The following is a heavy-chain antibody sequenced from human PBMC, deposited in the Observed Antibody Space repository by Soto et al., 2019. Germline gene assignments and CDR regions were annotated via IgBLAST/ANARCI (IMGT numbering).Heavy chain of an antibody. J-gene: IGHJ4*02. Sequence: VESLKISCEGSGYTFTSYWIAWVRQMPGKGLEWMGIIFPGDSDTRYNPSFQGQVTISADKSIRTAYLQWSSLKASDTALYYCARRAYSTEDLDYWGQGTPVPVSS. CDR2: IFPGDSDT. CDR1: GYTFTSYW. CDR3: ARRAYSTEDLDY. D-gene: IGHD6-13*01. V-gene: IGHV5-51*01.